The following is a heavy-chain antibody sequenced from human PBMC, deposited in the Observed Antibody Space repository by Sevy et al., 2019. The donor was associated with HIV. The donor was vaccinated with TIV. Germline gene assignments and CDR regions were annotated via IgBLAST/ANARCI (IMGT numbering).Heavy chain of an antibody. Sequence: GGSLKLSCAASGFTVSSSYMTWVRHPPGKGLEWVSVIYSGGSTYYADSVKGRFTISRDNSKNTLYLQMNNLRADDTAVYYCARGRGVFGAVAINWFDPWGQGALVTVSS. CDR2: IYSGGST. CDR1: GFTVSSSY. V-gene: IGHV3-53*01. CDR3: ARGRGVFGAVAINWFDP. J-gene: IGHJ5*02. D-gene: IGHD3-3*01.